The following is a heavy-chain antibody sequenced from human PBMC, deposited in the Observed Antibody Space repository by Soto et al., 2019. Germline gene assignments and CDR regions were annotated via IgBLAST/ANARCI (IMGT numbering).Heavy chain of an antibody. J-gene: IGHJ5*02. CDR3: ARKVVIIRGWFDP. CDR2: IYYSGST. CDR1: GVSVISGSHY. Sequence: SETLSLTCTVSGVSVISGSHYWSWIRQPPGKGLEWIGYIYYSGSTRYNPSLKSRVTISVDTSKNQLSLKLSSVTAADTAVYYCARKVVIIRGWFDPWGQGTLVTVSS. D-gene: IGHD3-3*01. V-gene: IGHV4-61*01.